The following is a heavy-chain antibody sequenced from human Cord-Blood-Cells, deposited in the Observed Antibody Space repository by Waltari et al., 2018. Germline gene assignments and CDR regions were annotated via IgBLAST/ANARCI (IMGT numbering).Heavy chain of an antibody. V-gene: IGHV5-51*01. CDR1: GYSFTSYW. Sequence: EVQLVPSGAEVKKPGESLKISCECSGYSFTSYWIGRVRQMPGQGLELMGIIYPGDADTMYSPSSQSQVTISADKSISTAYLQWSSLKASDTAMYYCARHSSNYYYYDYMDVWGKGTTVTVSS. CDR2: IYPGDADT. J-gene: IGHJ6*03. CDR3: ARHSSNYYYYDYMDV.